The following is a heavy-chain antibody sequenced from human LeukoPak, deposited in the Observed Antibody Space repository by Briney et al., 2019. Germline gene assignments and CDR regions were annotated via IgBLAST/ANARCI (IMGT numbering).Heavy chain of an antibody. CDR1: GFPFSVYE. J-gene: IGHJ4*02. CDR2: IGSSGTPR. Sequence: PGGSLRLSCTVSGFPFSVYEMNWVRQAPGKGLEWVSNIGSSGTPRYYAESVKGRFSISRDNAENSLFLQMSSLRVEDTGIYYCALLAVASDFDYWGQGALVTVSS. CDR3: ALLAVASDFDY. V-gene: IGHV3-48*03. D-gene: IGHD6-19*01.